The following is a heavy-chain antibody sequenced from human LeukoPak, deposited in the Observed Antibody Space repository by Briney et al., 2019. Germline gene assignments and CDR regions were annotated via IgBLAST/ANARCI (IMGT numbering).Heavy chain of an antibody. J-gene: IGHJ6*03. V-gene: IGHV1-18*01. CDR1: GYTFTSYG. D-gene: IGHD3-16*02. CDR3: ARQQPEIMITFGGVIVPHMDV. CDR2: ISAYNGNT. Sequence: GASVKVSCKASGYTFTSYGISWVRQAPGQGLEWMGWISAYNGNTNYAQKLQGRVTMTTDTSTSTAYMELRSLRSDDTAVYYCARQQPEIMITFGGVIVPHMDVWGKGTTVTVSS.